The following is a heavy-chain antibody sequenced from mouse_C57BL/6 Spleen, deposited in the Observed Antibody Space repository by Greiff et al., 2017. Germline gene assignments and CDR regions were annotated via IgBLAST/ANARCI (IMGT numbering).Heavy chain of an antibody. D-gene: IGHD4-1*01. V-gene: IGHV1-69*01. Sequence: QVQLQQPGAELVMPGASVKLSCKASGYTFTSYWMHWVKQRPGQGLEWIGEIDPSDSYTNYNQKFKGKSTLTVDKSSSTAYMQLSSLTSEDTAVYDWARIGNWPDYWGQGTTLTVSS. J-gene: IGHJ2*01. CDR1: GYTFTSYW. CDR2: IDPSDSYT. CDR3: ARIGNWPDY.